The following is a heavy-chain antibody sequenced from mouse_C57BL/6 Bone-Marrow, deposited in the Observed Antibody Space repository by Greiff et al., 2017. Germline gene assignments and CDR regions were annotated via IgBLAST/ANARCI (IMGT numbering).Heavy chain of an antibody. CDR3: ARWSTTVVALYYLDY. CDR1: GYAFSSSW. J-gene: IGHJ2*01. Sequence: VQLQQSGPELVKPGASVKISCKASGYAFSSSWMNWVKQRPGKGLEWIGRIYPGDGDTNYNGKFKGKATLTADKSSSTAYMQLSSLTSEDSAVYFCARWSTTVVALYYLDYWGQGTTLTVSS. CDR2: IYPGDGDT. V-gene: IGHV1-82*01. D-gene: IGHD1-1*01.